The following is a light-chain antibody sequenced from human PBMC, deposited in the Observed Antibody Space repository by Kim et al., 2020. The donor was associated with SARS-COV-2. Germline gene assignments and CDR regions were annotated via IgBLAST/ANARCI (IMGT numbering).Light chain of an antibody. J-gene: IGLJ2*01. CDR1: RLGNKY. Sequence: SYELTQPPSVSVFAGQTVSITCSGDRLGNKYACWYQQRPGHSPVLVIYHDYKRPSEIPGRFSCSNSGNTATLTISGTQSLDEADYYCQAWDSTACIFGGG. V-gene: IGLV3-1*01. CDR2: HDY. CDR3: QAWDSTACI.